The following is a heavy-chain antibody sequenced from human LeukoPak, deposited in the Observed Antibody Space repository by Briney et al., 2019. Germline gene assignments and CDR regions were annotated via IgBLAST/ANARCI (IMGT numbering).Heavy chain of an antibody. D-gene: IGHD6-6*01. Sequence: SETLPLTCTVSGASVSSSSYYWGWIRQPPGKGLEWIASMRYSGNTFSNPSLKSRVTISVDTSKNQFPLRLNSVTAADTAVYYCATEGAARPGFDYWGQGTLVTVSS. CDR1: GASVSSSSYY. CDR2: MRYSGNT. J-gene: IGHJ4*02. CDR3: ATEGAARPGFDY. V-gene: IGHV4-39*02.